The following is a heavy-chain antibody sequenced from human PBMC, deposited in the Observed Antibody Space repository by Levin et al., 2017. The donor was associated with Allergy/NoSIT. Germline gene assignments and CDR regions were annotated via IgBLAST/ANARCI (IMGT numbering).Heavy chain of an antibody. CDR3: ARAGGEEQVEGPFDY. CDR2: MSYDGSDK. V-gene: IGHV3-30-3*01. Sequence: GGSLRLSCAASGFTFSSYGMHWVRQAPGKGLEWVAVMSYDGSDKYYSDSVKGRFTISRDNFKNTLYLQMNSLRVEDTAVYYCARAGGEEQVEGPFDYWGQGTLVTVSS. D-gene: IGHD6-13*01. J-gene: IGHJ4*02. CDR1: GFTFSSYG.